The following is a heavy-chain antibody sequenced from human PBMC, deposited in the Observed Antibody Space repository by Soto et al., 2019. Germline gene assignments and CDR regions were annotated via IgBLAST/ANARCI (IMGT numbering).Heavy chain of an antibody. D-gene: IGHD2-8*01. Sequence: PSETLSLTCTVSGDSIGNFYWSWIRQPAGKGLESIGRLSTSGRTNYNPSLQSRVTMSLDTSKNRFSLRLTSVSAADTAVYFCARGMGRYFDLWGRGTLVTVSS. J-gene: IGHJ2*01. CDR2: LSTSGRT. CDR3: ARGMGRYFDL. V-gene: IGHV4-4*07. CDR1: GDSIGNFY.